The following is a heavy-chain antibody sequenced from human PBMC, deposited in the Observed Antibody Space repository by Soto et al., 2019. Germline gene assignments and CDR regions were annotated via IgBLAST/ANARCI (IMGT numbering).Heavy chain of an antibody. Sequence: QVQLVQSGAEVKKPGSSVKVSCKASGGTFSSYTISWVRQAPGQGLEWMGRIIPILGIANYAQKFQGRVTFTADKSASRAYMGRSSLRSEDTAVYYGASRLGRFGELFENYYYYGMDVWGQGATVAVSS. D-gene: IGHD3-10*01. CDR1: GGTFSSYT. V-gene: IGHV1-69*02. CDR3: ASRLGRFGELFENYYYYGMDV. J-gene: IGHJ6*02. CDR2: IIPILGIA.